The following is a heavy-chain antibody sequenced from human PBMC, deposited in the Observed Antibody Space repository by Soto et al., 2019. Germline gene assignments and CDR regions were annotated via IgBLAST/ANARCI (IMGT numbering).Heavy chain of an antibody. V-gene: IGHV3-13*01. D-gene: IGHD3-16*01. CDR3: ARRAFFRGVINYWYFDL. CDR2: IGTAGDT. Sequence: EVQLVESGGGSVQPGGSLRLSCAASGFTFSSYDMHWVRQATGKGLEWVSAIGTAGDTYYPGSVKGRFTISRENAKNSLYLQMNSLRAGDTAVYYCARRAFFRGVINYWYFDLWGRGTLVTVSS. CDR1: GFTFSSYD. J-gene: IGHJ2*01.